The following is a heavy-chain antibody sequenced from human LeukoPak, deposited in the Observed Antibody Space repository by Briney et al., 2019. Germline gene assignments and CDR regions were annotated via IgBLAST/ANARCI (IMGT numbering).Heavy chain of an antibody. CDR3: ARHLNFAVPAARTWGVFWFDP. V-gene: IGHV4-59*08. CDR2: IYYSGST. CDR1: GGSISSYY. D-gene: IGHD2-2*01. Sequence: SETLSLTCTVSGGSISSYYWSWIRQPPGKGLEWIGYIYYSGSTNYNPSLKSRVTISVATSKTPFSLKLSSVTAADTAVYYCARHLNFAVPAARTWGVFWFDPWGQGTLVTVSS. J-gene: IGHJ5*02.